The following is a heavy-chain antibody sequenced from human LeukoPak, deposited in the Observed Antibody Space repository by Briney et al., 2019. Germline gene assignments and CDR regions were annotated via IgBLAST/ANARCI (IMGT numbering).Heavy chain of an antibody. CDR2: LYYSGST. D-gene: IGHD5-24*01. CDR1: GGSISGYY. CDR3: ARHGGGYTTDAFDI. V-gene: IGHV4-59*08. Sequence: PSETLSLTCTVSGGSISGYYWSWIRQPPGKGLEWIGYLYYSGSTDYNPSLKSRVTISVDTSKNQFSLKLSSVTAADTAVYHCARHGGGYTTDAFDIRGQGTMVTVSS. J-gene: IGHJ3*02.